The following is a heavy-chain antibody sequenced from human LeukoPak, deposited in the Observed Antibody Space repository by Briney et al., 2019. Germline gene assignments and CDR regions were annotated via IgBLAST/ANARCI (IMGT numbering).Heavy chain of an antibody. J-gene: IGHJ4*02. CDR1: GFTFSSYG. CDR2: ISYDGSNK. CDR3: AKDRRGSYTAYFDY. D-gene: IGHD1-26*01. V-gene: IGHV3-30*18. Sequence: GRSLRLSCAASGFTFSSYGMHWVRQAPGKGLEWVAVISYDGSNKYYADSVKGRFTISRDNAKNSLYLQMNSLRAEDTAVYYCAKDRRGSYTAYFDYWGQGTLVTVSS.